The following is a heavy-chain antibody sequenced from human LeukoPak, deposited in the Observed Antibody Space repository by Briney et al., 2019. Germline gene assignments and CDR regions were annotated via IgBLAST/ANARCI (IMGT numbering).Heavy chain of an antibody. CDR3: AKTPAPVFGSKHYFDY. J-gene: IGHJ4*02. Sequence: GGSLRLSCAASGFTFSSYAMSWVRQAPGKGLEWVSGISGSGTNTDYADSVKGRFTISRDNSKDTLYLQMNSLRAEDTAVYYCAKTPAPVFGSKHYFDYWGQGTLVTVSS. D-gene: IGHD3-3*01. V-gene: IGHV3-23*01. CDR2: ISGSGTNT. CDR1: GFTFSSYA.